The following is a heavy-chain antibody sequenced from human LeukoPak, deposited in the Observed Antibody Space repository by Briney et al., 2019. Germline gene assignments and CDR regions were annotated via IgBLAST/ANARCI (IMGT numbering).Heavy chain of an antibody. CDR1: GFTFGDYA. Sequence: PGRSLRLSCTSSGFTFGDYAMSWVRQAPGKGLEWVANIKQDGSEKYYVDSVKGRFTISRDNAKNSLYLQMNSLRAEDTAVYYCARARGGSSWYWVDYWGQGTLVTVSS. D-gene: IGHD6-13*01. CDR3: ARARGGSSWYWVDY. J-gene: IGHJ4*02. V-gene: IGHV3-7*01. CDR2: IKQDGSEK.